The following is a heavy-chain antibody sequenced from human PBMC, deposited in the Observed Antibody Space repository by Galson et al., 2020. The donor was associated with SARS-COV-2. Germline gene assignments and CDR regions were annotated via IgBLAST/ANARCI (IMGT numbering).Heavy chain of an antibody. CDR1: GFSLSTSGMR. V-gene: IGHV2-70*04. CDR2: VDWDEDK. CDR3: ARIKDYGGNSQRAFDI. Sequence: SGPTLVTPTQTLTLTCTFSGFSLSTSGMRVSWIRQTPGKALEWLARVDWDEDKFYSTSLQTRLTISKDTSKNQVVLTMTNMDPVDTATYYCARIKDYGGNSQRAFDIWGQGTMVTVSS. J-gene: IGHJ3*02. D-gene: IGHD4-17*01.